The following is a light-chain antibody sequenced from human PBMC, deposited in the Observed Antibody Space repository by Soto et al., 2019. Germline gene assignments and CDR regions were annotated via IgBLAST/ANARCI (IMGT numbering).Light chain of an antibody. V-gene: IGKV1-39*01. CDR3: QQSSSTPLT. CDR1: QSVFEH. CDR2: GAT. Sequence: DVQLTQSPSSLSASTGDRVTITCRASQSVFEHLNWYQQRPGKAPKLLIYGATGLHSGVPSRFSGSGYGTDFTLTISSLQPEDSATYYCQQSSSTPLTFGGGTKVELK. J-gene: IGKJ4*01.